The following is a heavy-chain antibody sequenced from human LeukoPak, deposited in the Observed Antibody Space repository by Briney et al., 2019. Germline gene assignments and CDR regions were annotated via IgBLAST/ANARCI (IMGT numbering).Heavy chain of an antibody. J-gene: IGHJ6*03. V-gene: IGHV4-59*01. CDR3: ARNTMAYYYYVDV. CDR2: IYYSGST. D-gene: IGHD3-10*01. CDR1: GGSISSYY. Sequence: PSETLSLTCTVSGGSISSYYWSWIRQPPGKGLEWIGYIYYSGSTNYNPSLKSRVTISVDTSKNQFSLKLSSVTAADTAVYYCARNTMAYYYYVDVWGKGTTVTVSS.